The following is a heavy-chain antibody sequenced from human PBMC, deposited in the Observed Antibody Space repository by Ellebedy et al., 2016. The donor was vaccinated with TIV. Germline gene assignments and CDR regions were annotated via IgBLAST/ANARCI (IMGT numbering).Heavy chain of an antibody. Sequence: GESLKISCAASGFTFGSYGMHWFRQAPGKGLEWVAYMWYDGSFERYADSVKGRFTISRDNAKNSLYLQMDSLRAEDTAVYYCAREPEYDILTGYFIGGGWFDSWGQGTLVTVSS. CDR1: GFTFGSYG. CDR2: MWYDGSFE. J-gene: IGHJ5*01. D-gene: IGHD3-9*01. CDR3: AREPEYDILTGYFIGGGWFDS. V-gene: IGHV3-33*01.